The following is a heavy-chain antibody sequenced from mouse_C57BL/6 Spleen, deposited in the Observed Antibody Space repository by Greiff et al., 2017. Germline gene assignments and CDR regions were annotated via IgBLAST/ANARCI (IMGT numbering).Heavy chain of an antibody. V-gene: IGHV4-1*01. CDR3: ARQRAYYGSPAWFAY. CDR2: INPDSSTI. Sequence: EVKLLESGGGLVQPGGSLKLSCAASGIDFSRYWMSWVRRAPGKGLEWIGEINPDSSTINYAPSLKDKFIISRDNAKNTLYLQMSKVRSEDTALYYCARQRAYYGSPAWFAYWGQGTLVTVSA. J-gene: IGHJ3*01. D-gene: IGHD1-1*01. CDR1: GIDFSRYW.